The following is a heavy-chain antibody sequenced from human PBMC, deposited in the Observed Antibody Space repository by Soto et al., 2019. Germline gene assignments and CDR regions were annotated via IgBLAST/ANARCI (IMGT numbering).Heavy chain of an antibody. V-gene: IGHV3-66*01. CDR2: IFAGGHT. J-gene: IGHJ6*02. CDR1: GFTVSSNY. Sequence: EVQLVESGGGLVQPGGSLRLSCAASGFTVSSNYMTWVRQAPGKGLEWVSLIFAGGHTYYADSVKDRFTISRDTSNNTLSLQMDSLRAEDTAVYYCARVIYVVLRGGLDVWGQGTTVRVSS. D-gene: IGHD3-9*01. CDR3: ARVIYVVLRGGLDV.